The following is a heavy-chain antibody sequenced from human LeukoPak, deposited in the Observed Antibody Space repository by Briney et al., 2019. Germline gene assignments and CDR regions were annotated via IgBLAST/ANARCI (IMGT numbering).Heavy chain of an antibody. CDR1: GYTFTSHY. D-gene: IGHD6-13*01. Sequence: ASVKVSCKASGYTFTSHYMHWVRQAPGQGLEWMGGIIPSFGTANYAQKFQGRVTITTDESTSTDYMELRSLRSEDTAVYYSARARTADVRASNYYYYGMDVWGQGTTVTVSS. CDR2: IIPSFGTA. J-gene: IGHJ6*02. CDR3: ARARTADVRASNYYYYGMDV. V-gene: IGHV1-69*05.